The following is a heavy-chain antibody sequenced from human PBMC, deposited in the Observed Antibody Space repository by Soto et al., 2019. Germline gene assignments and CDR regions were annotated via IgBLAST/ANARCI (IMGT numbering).Heavy chain of an antibody. J-gene: IGHJ4*02. CDR3: ARVDYYDSSGYYLDY. V-gene: IGHV5-51*01. CDR2: IYPGDSNT. Sequence: GSLKISRKGSGYSFTNYWIGWVRQMPGKGLEWMGIIYPGDSNTRYSPSFQGQVTISADKSISTAYLQWSSLKASDTAMYYCARVDYYDSSGYYLDYWGQGTLVTVSS. CDR1: GYSFTNYW. D-gene: IGHD3-22*01.